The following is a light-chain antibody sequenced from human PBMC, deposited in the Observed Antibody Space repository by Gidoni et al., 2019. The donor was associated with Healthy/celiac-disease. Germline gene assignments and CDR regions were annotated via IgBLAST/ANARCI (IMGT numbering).Light chain of an antibody. CDR1: QSVSSY. CDR2: DAS. J-gene: IGKJ3*01. V-gene: IGKV3-11*01. Sequence: EIVLTQSPATLSLSPGERATLSCRASQSVSSYLARYQQKPGQAPRLLIYDASNRTTGIPARFRGSGYGTDFTLAINSLEPEDFAVYYCQQRSNWLFTFGPGTKVDIK. CDR3: QQRSNWLFT.